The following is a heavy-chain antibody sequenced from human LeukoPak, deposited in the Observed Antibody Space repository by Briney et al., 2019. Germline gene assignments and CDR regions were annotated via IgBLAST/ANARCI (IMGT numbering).Heavy chain of an antibody. V-gene: IGHV3-21*01. D-gene: IGHD4/OR15-4a*01. J-gene: IGHJ5*02. CDR2: ISSSSGHI. CDR3: ARDGASTRYNWFDP. CDR1: GFSFSRHN. Sequence: PGGSLRLSCAGSGFSFSRHNMNWVRQAPGKGLEWVSSISSSSGHIYYADSVKGRFTISRDNAKNSLYLQMNSLTAEDTAVYYCARDGASTRYNWFDPWGQGTLVTVSS.